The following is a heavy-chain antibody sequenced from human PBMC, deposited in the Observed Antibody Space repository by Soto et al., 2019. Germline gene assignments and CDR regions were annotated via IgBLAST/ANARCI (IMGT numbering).Heavy chain of an antibody. V-gene: IGHV4-61*01. CDR2: VFNSGST. CDR3: AKGEPRRYFDY. Sequence: SETLSLTCTVSSGSVGSGRYYWSWIRQTPGKGLEWIASVFNSGSTYLNPSLKSRVTISVGSSKRQSSLRLQSVTAADTGVYYCAKGEPRRYFDYWGQGTLVTVSS. J-gene: IGHJ4*02. D-gene: IGHD3-16*01. CDR1: SGSVGSGRYY.